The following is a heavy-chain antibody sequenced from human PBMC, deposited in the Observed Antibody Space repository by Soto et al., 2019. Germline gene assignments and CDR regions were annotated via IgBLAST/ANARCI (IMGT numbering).Heavy chain of an antibody. V-gene: IGHV4-59*01. CDR2: ISYTGST. D-gene: IGHD7-27*01. CDR3: VKEHWGSFDF. CDR1: GITTTLYY. Sequence: QVHLQESGPGLVQPSETLSLTCTVSGITTTLYYWNWMRQSPGRGLEWIGSISYTGSTSYNPSLKGRVTVSRDTSKSQFSLKLSSVTAADTAIYYCVKEHWGSFDFWGQGALVTVSS. J-gene: IGHJ4*02.